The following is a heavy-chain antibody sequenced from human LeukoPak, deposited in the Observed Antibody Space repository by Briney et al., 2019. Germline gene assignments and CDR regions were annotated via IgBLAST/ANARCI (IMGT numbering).Heavy chain of an antibody. CDR1: GDSVSSNSAA. D-gene: IGHD3-10*01. Sequence: SQTLSLTCAISGDSVSSNSAAWYWIKQSPSRGLEWLGRTYYRSKWYNNYAVPVKSRITINPDISKNQFSLQLNSVTPEDTAVYYCARDEGRGFFDFWGQGTLVTVSS. J-gene: IGHJ4*02. CDR2: TYYRSKWYN. CDR3: ARDEGRGFFDF. V-gene: IGHV6-1*01.